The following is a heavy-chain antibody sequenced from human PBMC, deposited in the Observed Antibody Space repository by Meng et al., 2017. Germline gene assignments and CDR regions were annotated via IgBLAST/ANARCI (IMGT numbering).Heavy chain of an antibody. D-gene: IGHD3-16*01. Sequence: QVQLVQSGPEVKMRGASVTVSCKVSGYTFIGHYLHWGRQPPVQGLERMGWINPNSGGTRYAQKFQGRVTLTWETSVSTAFTQLRRLKSDDAALYYCARVGVGAPFDYWGQGTLVTVSS. CDR1: GYTFIGHY. CDR2: INPNSGGT. V-gene: IGHV1-2*02. J-gene: IGHJ4*02. CDR3: ARVGVGAPFDY.